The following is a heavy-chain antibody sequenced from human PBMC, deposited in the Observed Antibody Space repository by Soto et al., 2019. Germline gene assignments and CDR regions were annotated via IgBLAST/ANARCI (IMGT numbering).Heavy chain of an antibody. D-gene: IGHD3-16*01. Sequence: EVQLVESGGGLIRPGGSLRLSCAASGFTFSNAWMIWVRQAPGKGLEWVGRIKSYTDGATTEYPAPVKGRFTVSRDDSRSTLMLQMNSLRSDDTAVYYCAPCSGRGRIACYGIIDIWGQGTLVTVSS. CDR2: IKSYTDGATT. J-gene: IGHJ3*02. V-gene: IGHV3-15*05. CDR3: APCSGRGRIACYGIIDI. CDR1: GFTFSNAW.